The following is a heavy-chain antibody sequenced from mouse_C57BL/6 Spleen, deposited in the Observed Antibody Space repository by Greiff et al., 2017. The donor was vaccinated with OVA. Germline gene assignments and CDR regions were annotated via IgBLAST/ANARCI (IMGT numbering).Heavy chain of an antibody. CDR2: ISYDGSN. J-gene: IGHJ3*01. Sequence: DVKLVESGPGLVKPSQSLSLTCSVTGYSITSGYYWNWIRQFPGNKLEWMGYISYDGSNNYNPSLKNRISITRDTSKNQFFLKLNSVTTEDTATYYCATIYYDYGGFAYWGQGTLVTVSA. D-gene: IGHD2-4*01. CDR3: ATIYYDYGGFAY. V-gene: IGHV3-6*01. CDR1: GYSITSGYY.